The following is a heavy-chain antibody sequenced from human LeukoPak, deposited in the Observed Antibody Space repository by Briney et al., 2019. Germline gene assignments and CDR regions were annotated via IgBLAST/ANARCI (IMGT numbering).Heavy chain of an antibody. V-gene: IGHV4-34*01. CDR3: ARHQIAARTSYYYYGMDV. CDR1: GGSFSGYY. Sequence: SETLSLTCAVYGGSFSGYYWSWIRQPPGKGLEWIGEINHSGSTNYNLSLKSRVTISVDTSKNQFSLKLSSVTAADTAVYYCARHQIAARTSYYYYGMDVWGQGTTVTVSS. CDR2: INHSGST. D-gene: IGHD6-6*01. J-gene: IGHJ6*02.